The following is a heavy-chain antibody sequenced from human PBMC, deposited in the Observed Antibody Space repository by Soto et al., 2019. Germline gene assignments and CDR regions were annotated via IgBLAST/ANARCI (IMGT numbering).Heavy chain of an antibody. Sequence: GESLKISCEGSGYTSTTYWVAWVRQMPGKGLEWVGSIYPGDSDSRYNPSVQGQVTISADRSISTAYLQWNSLKASDTAMYFCARHKGYCSSTSCYGMDVWGQGTTVTVSS. D-gene: IGHD2-15*01. CDR1: GYTSTTYW. CDR2: IYPGDSDS. J-gene: IGHJ6*02. CDR3: ARHKGYCSSTSCYGMDV. V-gene: IGHV5-51*01.